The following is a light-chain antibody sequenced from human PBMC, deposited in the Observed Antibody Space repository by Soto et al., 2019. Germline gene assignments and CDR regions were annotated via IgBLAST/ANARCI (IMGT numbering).Light chain of an antibody. Sequence: DIQMTQSPSSLSASVGDRVTITCRASQSISIYLNWYQQKPGKAPKFLIYGASSLQSGVPSRFSGSGSGTDFTLTISSLQPEDFATYYCQQSYSRPISFGQGTRLEIK. CDR1: QSISIY. CDR3: QQSYSRPIS. J-gene: IGKJ5*01. CDR2: GAS. V-gene: IGKV1-39*01.